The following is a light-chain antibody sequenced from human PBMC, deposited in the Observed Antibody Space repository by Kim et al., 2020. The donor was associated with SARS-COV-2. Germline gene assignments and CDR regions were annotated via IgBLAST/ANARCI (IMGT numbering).Light chain of an antibody. Sequence: QSVLTQPPSASATPGQRVTISCSGSSSNIGSNYVCWDQLLPRTAPKLLNYRNNQRASGVPDRYCCSNSGTSASLAIRALRSEDEADYYCAAWDDSLSGWVFGGGTKLTVL. J-gene: IGLJ3*02. CDR3: AAWDDSLSGWV. CDR2: RNN. V-gene: IGLV1-47*01. CDR1: SSNIGSNY.